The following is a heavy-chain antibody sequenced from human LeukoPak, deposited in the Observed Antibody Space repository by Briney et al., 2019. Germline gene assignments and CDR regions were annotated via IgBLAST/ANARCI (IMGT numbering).Heavy chain of an antibody. J-gene: IGHJ4*02. CDR3: ARSSVGSGYDFDY. CDR2: INPSGGST. V-gene: IGHV1-46*01. D-gene: IGHD3-22*01. Sequence: GASVKVSCKASGYTFTSYYIHWVRQAPVQGLEWMGIINPSGGSTSSAQKFQGRVTVTGDTSTSTVYMELSSLRSEDTAVYYCARSSVGSGYDFDYWGQGTLVTVSS. CDR1: GYTFTSYY.